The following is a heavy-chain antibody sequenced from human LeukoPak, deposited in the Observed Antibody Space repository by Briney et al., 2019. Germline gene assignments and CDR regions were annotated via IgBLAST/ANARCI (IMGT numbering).Heavy chain of an antibody. J-gene: IGHJ6*03. Sequence: SETLSLTCTVSGVSISSYYWSWLRQPAGKGLEWIGRIYTSGGTNYNPSLKSRVTMSVDTSKNQFSLKLSSVTSADTAVYYCARGEVHRTNYYYYYYMDVWGKGTTVTVSS. D-gene: IGHD1-7*01. CDR1: GVSISSYY. CDR3: ARGEVHRTNYYYYYYMDV. CDR2: IYTSGGT. V-gene: IGHV4-4*07.